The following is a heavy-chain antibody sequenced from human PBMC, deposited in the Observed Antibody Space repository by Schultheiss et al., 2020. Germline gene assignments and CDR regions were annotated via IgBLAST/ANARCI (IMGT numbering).Heavy chain of an antibody. D-gene: IGHD2-2*01. CDR1: GGSISSSNW. V-gene: IGHV4-4*02. Sequence: SETLSLTCAVSGGSISSSNWWSWVRQPPGKGLEWIGEIYHSGSTNYNPSLKSRVTISVDKSKNQFSLKLSSVTAADTAVYYCARDCSSTSCKLRGYYYYGMDVWGQGTTVTVSS. CDR3: ARDCSSTSCKLRGYYYYGMDV. J-gene: IGHJ6*02. CDR2: IYHSGST.